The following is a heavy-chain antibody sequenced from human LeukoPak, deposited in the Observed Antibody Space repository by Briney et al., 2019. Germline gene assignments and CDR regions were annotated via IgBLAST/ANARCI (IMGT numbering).Heavy chain of an antibody. CDR2: IYYSGST. V-gene: IGHV4-59*08. D-gene: IGHD1-26*01. CDR3: ARHGASGSYLYYFDY. CDR1: GGSISSYY. J-gene: IGHJ4*02. Sequence: PSETLSLTCTVSGGSISSYYWSWIRQTPGKGLEWIGYIYYSGSTNYSPSLKSRVTISVDTSKNQFSLKLSSVTAADTAVYFRARHGASGSYLYYFDYWGQGTLVTVSS.